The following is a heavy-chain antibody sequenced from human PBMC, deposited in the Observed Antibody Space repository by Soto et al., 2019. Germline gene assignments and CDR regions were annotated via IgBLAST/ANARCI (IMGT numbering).Heavy chain of an antibody. CDR1: GFTFSDYY. Sequence: QVQMVESGGGLVKPGGSMRISCTASGFTFSDYYMSWIRQAPGKGLEWLSYISSSGSYTNYADSVKGRFTISRDNPKNSLYLQMNSLRAEDTAVYFFARDFHYYASGSYWGYWGQGTLVTVSS. J-gene: IGHJ4*02. CDR3: ARDFHYYASGSYWGY. D-gene: IGHD3-10*01. CDR2: ISSSGSYT. V-gene: IGHV3-11*06.